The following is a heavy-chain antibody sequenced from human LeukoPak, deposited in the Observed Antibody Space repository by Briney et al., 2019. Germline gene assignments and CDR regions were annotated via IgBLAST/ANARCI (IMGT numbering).Heavy chain of an antibody. CDR1: GFTFSTYT. Sequence: PGGSLRLSCAASGFTFSTYTMHWVRQAPGKGLQWVAVISYDGSNKYYGDSVKGRFTISRDNSKNTLYLQMNSLRAEDTAVYYCAKETTYYDSGPRYYFDYWGQGTLVTVSS. CDR3: AKETTYYDSGPRYYFDY. V-gene: IGHV3-30*04. CDR2: ISYDGSNK. J-gene: IGHJ4*02. D-gene: IGHD3-10*01.